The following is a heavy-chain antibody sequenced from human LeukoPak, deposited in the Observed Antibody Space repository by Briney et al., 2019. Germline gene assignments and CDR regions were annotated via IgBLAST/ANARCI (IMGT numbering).Heavy chain of an antibody. Sequence: PGGSLRLSCAASGFTFSNYWMSWVRQAPGKGLEWVAKIKEDGSEKYYVDSVKGRFTISRDNAKNSLYLQMNSLRAEDTAVYYCARLVGAKGRGFDPWGQGTLVTVSS. V-gene: IGHV3-7*01. CDR2: IKEDGSEK. CDR3: ARLVGAKGRGFDP. D-gene: IGHD1-26*01. CDR1: GFTFSNYW. J-gene: IGHJ5*02.